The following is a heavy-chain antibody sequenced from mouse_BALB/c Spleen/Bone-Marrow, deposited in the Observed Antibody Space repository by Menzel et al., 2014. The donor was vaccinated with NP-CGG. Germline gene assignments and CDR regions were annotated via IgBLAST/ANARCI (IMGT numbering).Heavy chain of an antibody. Sequence: QVQLQQSGPQLVRPGASVKISCKASGYSFTSYWMHWVKQRPGQGLEWIGMIDPSDSETRLNQKFKDKATLTTDKSSSTAYMQLSSLTSEDSAVYYCAREVYGSWFAYWGQGTPVTVSA. CDR1: GYSFTSYW. V-gene: IGHV1S126*01. CDR3: AREVYGSWFAY. CDR2: IDPSDSET. J-gene: IGHJ3*01. D-gene: IGHD2-2*01.